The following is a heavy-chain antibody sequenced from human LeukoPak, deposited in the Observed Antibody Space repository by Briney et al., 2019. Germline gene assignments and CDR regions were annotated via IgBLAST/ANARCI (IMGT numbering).Heavy chain of an antibody. V-gene: IGHV1-2*02. J-gene: IGHJ4*02. Sequence: ASVKVSCKASQYTFTGYYMHWVRQAPRQGLEWMGLINPNSGGTKYAQKFQGRLTMTRDTSISTAYMELSSLRSDDTAVYFCARGYASGWIRELDYWGQGTLVTVSS. CDR1: QYTFTGYY. CDR2: INPNSGGT. D-gene: IGHD6-19*01. CDR3: ARGYASGWIRELDY.